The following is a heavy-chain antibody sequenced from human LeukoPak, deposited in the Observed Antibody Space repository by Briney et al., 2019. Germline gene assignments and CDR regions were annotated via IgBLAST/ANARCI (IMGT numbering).Heavy chain of an antibody. CDR2: INHSGST. Sequence: SETLSLTCAVYGGSFSGYYWSWIRQPPGKGLEWIGEINHSGSTNYNPSLKSRVTISVDTSKNQFSLKLSSVTAADTAVYYCVTYYYGSSAPKRNYWGQGILVTVSS. D-gene: IGHD3-22*01. CDR1: GGSFSGYY. J-gene: IGHJ4*02. V-gene: IGHV4-34*01. CDR3: VTYYYGSSAPKRNY.